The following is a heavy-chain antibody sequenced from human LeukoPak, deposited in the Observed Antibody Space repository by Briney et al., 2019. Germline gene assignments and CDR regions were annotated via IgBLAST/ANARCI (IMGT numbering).Heavy chain of an antibody. J-gene: IGHJ4*02. D-gene: IGHD3-16*02. Sequence: GRSLRLSCAASGFSFDDYVMAWVRQAPGKGLEWVAGISDDGNNKYYADSVKGRFTISRDNSKNTLYLQMNSLRVEDTAIYFCAKVWRDDHISGSYRGLDNWGQGTLVSVSS. CDR3: AKVWRDDHISGSYRGLDN. V-gene: IGHV3-30*18. CDR2: ISDDGNNK. CDR1: GFSFDDYV.